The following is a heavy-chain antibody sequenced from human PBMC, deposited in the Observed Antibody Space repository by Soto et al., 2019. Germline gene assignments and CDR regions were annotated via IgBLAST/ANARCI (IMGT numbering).Heavy chain of an antibody. V-gene: IGHV1-69*13. CDR1: GGTFSSYA. D-gene: IGHD2-15*01. Sequence: SVKVSCKASGGTFSSYAISWVRQAPGQGLEWMGGIIPIFGTANYAQKFQGRVTITADESTSTAYMELSSLRSEDTAVYYCAGCSGGSCEYYYYYGMDVWGQGTTVTVSS. CDR3: AGCSGGSCEYYYYYGMDV. J-gene: IGHJ6*02. CDR2: IIPIFGTA.